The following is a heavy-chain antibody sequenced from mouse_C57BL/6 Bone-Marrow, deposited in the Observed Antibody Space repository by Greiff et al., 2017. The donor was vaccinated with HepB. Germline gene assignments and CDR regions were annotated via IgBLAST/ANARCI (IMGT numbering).Heavy chain of an antibody. Sequence: VKLVESGPGLVAPSQSLSITCTVSGFSLTSYGVHWVRQPPGKGLEWLVVIWSDGSTTYNSALKSRLSISKNNTNSKVFLKMNSLQTNDTAMYYCARQSYGSSYVLYAMDYWGQGTSVTVSS. J-gene: IGHJ4*01. V-gene: IGHV2-6-1*01. CDR3: ARQSYGSSYVLYAMDY. D-gene: IGHD1-1*01. CDR2: IWSDGST. CDR1: GFSLTSYG.